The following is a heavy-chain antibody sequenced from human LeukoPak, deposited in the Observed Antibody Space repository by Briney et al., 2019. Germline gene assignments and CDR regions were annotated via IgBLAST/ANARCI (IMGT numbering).Heavy chain of an antibody. V-gene: IGHV4-59*01. CDR3: AKERPGYGGSWGLDY. D-gene: IGHD6-13*01. CDR1: GGSISSYY. J-gene: IGHJ4*02. CDR2: IYYSGST. Sequence: SETLSLTCTVSGGSISSYYWSWIRQPPGEGLEWIGYIYYSGSTNYNPSLKSRVTISVDTSKNQFSLKLSSVTAADTAVYYCAKERPGYGGSWGLDYWGRETLVTASS.